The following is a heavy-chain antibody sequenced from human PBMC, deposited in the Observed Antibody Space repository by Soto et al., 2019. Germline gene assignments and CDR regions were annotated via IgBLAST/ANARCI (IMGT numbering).Heavy chain of an antibody. CDR2: MYHSGDT. Sequence: LSLTCAVSGYSISSGYYWGWIRQPPGKGLEWIGNMYHSGDTYYNPSLKSRVAISVDTSKNHFSLKLSSVTAADTAVYYCARKAMRGAAFDFWGQGTMVTVSS. CDR1: GYSISSGYY. CDR3: ARKAMRGAAFDF. V-gene: IGHV4-38-2*01. J-gene: IGHJ3*01.